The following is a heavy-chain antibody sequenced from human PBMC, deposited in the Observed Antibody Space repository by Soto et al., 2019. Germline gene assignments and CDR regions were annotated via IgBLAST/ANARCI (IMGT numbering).Heavy chain of an antibody. CDR2: FDPEDGET. CDR1: GYTLTELS. CDR3: ATDKAKQCIRGYYYGLDL. Sequence: GASVKVSCKVSGYTLTELSMHWVRQAPGKGLEWMGGFDPEDGETIYAQKFQGRVTMTEDTSTDTAYMELSSLRSEDTAVYYCATDKAKQCIRGYYYGLDLWGQGTTVTVSS. V-gene: IGHV1-24*01. D-gene: IGHD6-19*01. J-gene: IGHJ6*02.